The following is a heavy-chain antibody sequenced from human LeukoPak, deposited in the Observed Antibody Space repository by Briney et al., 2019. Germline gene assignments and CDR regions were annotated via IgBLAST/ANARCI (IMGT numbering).Heavy chain of an antibody. V-gene: IGHV1-18*01. CDR1: GYNFITSYG. Sequence: ASVKVSCKASGYNFITSYGISWVRQAPGQGLEWMGWVSVYNDNTNYAQKLQGRVTVTTDTSTSTAYMELGSLRSDDTAVYYCARGQGYSYDRFDYWGQGTLVTVSS. D-gene: IGHD5-18*01. CDR3: ARGQGYSYDRFDY. J-gene: IGHJ4*02. CDR2: VSVYNDNT.